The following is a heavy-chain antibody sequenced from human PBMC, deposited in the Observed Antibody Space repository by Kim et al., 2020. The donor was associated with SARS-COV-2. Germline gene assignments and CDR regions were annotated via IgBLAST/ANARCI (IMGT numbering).Heavy chain of an antibody. D-gene: IGHD3-10*01. CDR1: GFTFSSYA. CDR3: AKVGSIDDY. CDR2: IYSGGSST. Sequence: GGSLRLSCAASGFTFSSYAMSWVRQAPGKGLEWVSVIYSGGSSTYYADSVKGRFTISRDNSKNTLYLQMNSLRAEDTAVYYCAKVGSIDDYWGQGTLVIVSS. V-gene: IGHV3-23*03. J-gene: IGHJ4*02.